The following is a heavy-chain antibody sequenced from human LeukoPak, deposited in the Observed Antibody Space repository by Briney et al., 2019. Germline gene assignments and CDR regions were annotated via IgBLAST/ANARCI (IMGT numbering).Heavy chain of an antibody. CDR3: ATNGYYCMDV. CDR1: GFTFSSYW. D-gene: IGHD2-8*01. CDR2: IYHSGGT. Sequence: GSLRLSCAASGFTFSSYWMSWVRQAPGKGLEWIGEIYHSGGTNYNPSLKSRITISVDKSQNQFSLKVNSLTAADTAVYYCATNGYYCMDVWGKGTTVTVSS. J-gene: IGHJ6*03. V-gene: IGHV4-4*02.